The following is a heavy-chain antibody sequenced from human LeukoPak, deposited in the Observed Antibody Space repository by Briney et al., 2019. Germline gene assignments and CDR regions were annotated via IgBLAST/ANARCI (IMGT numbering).Heavy chain of an antibody. D-gene: IGHD1-1*01. Sequence: SETLSLTCTVSDGSISSSYWSWIRQPPGKGLEWIGYISYSGSTDYNPSLKSRVTISVDTSKNQFSLKLTSVTAADTAVYYCARGLSERGHYFDYWGQGTLVTVSS. CDR1: DGSISSSY. V-gene: IGHV4-59*01. CDR2: ISYSGST. J-gene: IGHJ4*02. CDR3: ARGLSERGHYFDY.